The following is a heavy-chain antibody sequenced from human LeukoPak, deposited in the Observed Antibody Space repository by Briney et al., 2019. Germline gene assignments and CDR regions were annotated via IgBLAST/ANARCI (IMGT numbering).Heavy chain of an antibody. Sequence: GGSLRLSGSASGFTFSSYAMHWVRQAPGKGLEYVSAISSNGGSTYYADSVKGRFTISRDNSKNTLYLQMNSLRVEDTAVYYCAREIYCSASSCTGGVFDIWGQGTMVTVSS. V-gene: IGHV3-64*04. CDR3: AREIYCSASSCTGGVFDI. D-gene: IGHD2-15*01. CDR1: GFTFSSYA. J-gene: IGHJ3*02. CDR2: ISSNGGST.